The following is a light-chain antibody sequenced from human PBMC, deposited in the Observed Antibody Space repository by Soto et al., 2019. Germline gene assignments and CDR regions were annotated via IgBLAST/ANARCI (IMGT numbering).Light chain of an antibody. V-gene: IGLV4-60*02. CDR3: ETWDSDTWV. J-gene: IGLJ3*02. Sequence: QPVLTQSSSASASLGSSVKLTCTLSSGHSSYIIAWHQQQPGKAPRYLIKLEGSGSYNKGSGVPDRFSGSSSGADRYLTFACLLFEDEADYYCETWDSDTWVLGGGTKLTV. CDR2: LEGSGSY. CDR1: SGHSSYI.